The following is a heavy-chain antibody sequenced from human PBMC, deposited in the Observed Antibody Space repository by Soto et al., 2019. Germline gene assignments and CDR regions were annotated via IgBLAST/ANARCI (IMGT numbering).Heavy chain of an antibody. V-gene: IGHV5-51*01. CDR3: ARRRGRCSDGVCYSWWFDP. Sequence: PGESLKISCKGSGGTLSDQWIDWVRHTPDKGLEWIGFVFLGDSDARYSPAFQGQVAMSADRSGTYLQWSSLKASDTGIYYCARRRGRCSDGVCYSWWFDPWGQGTRVTVSS. D-gene: IGHD2-8*01. CDR2: VFLGDSDA. J-gene: IGHJ5*02. CDR1: GGTLSDQW.